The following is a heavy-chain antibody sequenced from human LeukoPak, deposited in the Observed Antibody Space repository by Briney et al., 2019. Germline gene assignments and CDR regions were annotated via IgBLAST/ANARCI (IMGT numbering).Heavy chain of an antibody. D-gene: IGHD5-18*01. CDR3: ARSHLWPSGTFDI. CDR1: GASLSGYY. V-gene: IGHV4-34*01. J-gene: IGHJ3*02. Sequence: SEALSLTCAVSGASLSGYYWSWIRQSPGKGLEWIGEINHGGFTNYNPSLKSRVTISVDTSRNQIALRLSSLTAADTAVYFCARSHLWPSGTFDIWGQGTVVAVSS. CDR2: INHGGFT.